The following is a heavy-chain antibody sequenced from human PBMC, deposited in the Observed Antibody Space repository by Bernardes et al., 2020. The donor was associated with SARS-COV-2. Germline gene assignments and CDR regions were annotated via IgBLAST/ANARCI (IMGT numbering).Heavy chain of an antibody. D-gene: IGHD2-2*01. J-gene: IGHJ6*03. CDR1: GGSFSGYY. CDR3: ARGSGYCSSTSCQLTAVKRYYYMDV. CDR2: INHSGST. V-gene: IGHV4-34*01. Sequence: SETLSLTCAVYGGSFSGYYWSWIRQPPGKGLEWIGEINHSGSTNYNPSLKSRVTISVDTSKNQFSLKLSSVTAADTAVYYCARGSGYCSSTSCQLTAVKRYYYMDVWGKGTTVTVSS.